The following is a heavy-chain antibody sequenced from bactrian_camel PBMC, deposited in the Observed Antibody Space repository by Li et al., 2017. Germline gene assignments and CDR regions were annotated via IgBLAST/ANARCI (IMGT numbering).Heavy chain of an antibody. D-gene: IGHD2*01. CDR2: IYSYGSNT. CDR3: TTDCSYYSGGYYWPCFGN. Sequence: HVQLVESGGGLVQPGGSLRLSCASSLFTFPYMTWVRQAPGKGQEWVSSIYSYGSNTLYADSVKGRFTISRDNAKNMLYLQMNSLKPEDTALYYCTTDCSYYSGGYYWPCFGNWGQGTQVTVS. J-gene: IGHJ6*01. V-gene: IGHV3-2*01. CDR1: LFTFPY.